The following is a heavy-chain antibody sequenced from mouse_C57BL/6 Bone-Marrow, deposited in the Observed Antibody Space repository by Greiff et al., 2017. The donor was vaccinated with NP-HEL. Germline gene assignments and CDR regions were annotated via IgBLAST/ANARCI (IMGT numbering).Heavy chain of an antibody. CDR1: GYTFTSYW. Sequence: VKLQQPGAELVKPGASVKLSCKASGYTFTSYWMHWVKQRPGQGLEWIGMIHPTSGSTNYNEKFKSKATLTVDKSSSTAYMQLNSLTSEDSAVYYCARRHYYGSDWYFDVWGTGTTVTVSS. CDR2: IHPTSGST. CDR3: ARRHYYGSDWYFDV. D-gene: IGHD1-1*01. V-gene: IGHV1-64*01. J-gene: IGHJ1*03.